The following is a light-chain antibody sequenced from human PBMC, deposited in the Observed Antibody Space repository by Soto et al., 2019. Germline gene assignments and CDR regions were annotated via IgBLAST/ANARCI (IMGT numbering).Light chain of an antibody. J-gene: IGKJ4*01. CDR2: AAS. CDR1: QGLVNW. Sequence: DIQVTQSPSSGSASVGDRVTITCRASQGLVNWLAWYQQKPGKAPKLLIYAASSFQGGVPSRFSGRGSGTDFTLTISSLQPEAFATYYCQQTSSFPLTFGGGTKLEIK. CDR3: QQTSSFPLT. V-gene: IGKV1-12*01.